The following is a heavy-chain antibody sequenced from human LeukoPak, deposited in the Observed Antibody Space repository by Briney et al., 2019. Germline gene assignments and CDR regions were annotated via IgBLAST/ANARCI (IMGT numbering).Heavy chain of an antibody. D-gene: IGHD4/OR15-4a*01. CDR3: ARVDLATVLFDY. CDR1: GGSFSGYY. CDR2: INHSGST. V-gene: IGHV4-34*01. Sequence: PSETLSLTCAVYGGSFSGYYWSWIRQPPGKGLEWIGEINHSGSTNYNPSLKSRVTISVDTSKNQFSLKLSSVTAAGTAVYYCARVDLATVLFDYWGQGTLVTVSS. J-gene: IGHJ4*02.